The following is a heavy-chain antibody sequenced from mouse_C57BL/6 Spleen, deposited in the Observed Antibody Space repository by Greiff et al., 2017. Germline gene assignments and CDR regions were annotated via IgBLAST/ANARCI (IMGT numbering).Heavy chain of an antibody. Sequence: QVQLQQSGAELVRPGTSVKVSCKASGYAFTNYLIEWVKQRPGQGLEWIGVINPGSGGTNYNEKFKGKATLTADKSSSTAYMQLSSLTSEDSAVYFCARSITTVVGDYWGQGTTLTVSS. D-gene: IGHD1-1*01. J-gene: IGHJ2*01. CDR2: INPGSGGT. V-gene: IGHV1-54*01. CDR3: ARSITTVVGDY. CDR1: GYAFTNYL.